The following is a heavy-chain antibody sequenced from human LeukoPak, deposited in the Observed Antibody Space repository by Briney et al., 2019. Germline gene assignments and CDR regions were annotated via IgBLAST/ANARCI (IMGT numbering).Heavy chain of an antibody. V-gene: IGHV3-11*04. J-gene: IGHJ4*02. CDR1: GFTFSDYY. Sequence: PGGSLRLSCAASGFTFSDYYMSWIRQAPGKGLEWVSYISNSGTTIYYVDSVKGRFTISRDNSKNTLYLQMNSLRAEDTAVYYCARGSDSSSWYLDYWGQGALVTVSS. CDR2: ISNSGTTI. D-gene: IGHD6-13*01. CDR3: ARGSDSSSWYLDY.